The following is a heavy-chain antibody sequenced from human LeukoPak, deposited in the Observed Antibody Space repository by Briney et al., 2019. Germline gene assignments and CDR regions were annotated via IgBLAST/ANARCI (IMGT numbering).Heavy chain of an antibody. CDR1: GDSFSSYP. V-gene: IGHV4-59*08. CDR3: ASAPHVNYFDF. CDR2: VYSNGIT. Sequence: SETLSLTCIVSGDSFSSYPWTWIRQPPGKGLEWLGYVYSNGITTYNPSLKSRVALSIDTSKNQFSLKLSSVTAADTAVYYCASAPHVNYFDFWGQGALVTVST. J-gene: IGHJ4*02. D-gene: IGHD2/OR15-2a*01.